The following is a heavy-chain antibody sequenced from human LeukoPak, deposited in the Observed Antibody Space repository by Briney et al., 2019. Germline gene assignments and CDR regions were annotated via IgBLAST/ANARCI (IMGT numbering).Heavy chain of an antibody. CDR1: GFTFSDYA. CDR3: AKSGERRRPYYFDY. D-gene: IGHD3-10*01. J-gene: IGHJ4*02. Sequence: GGSLRLSCAASGFTFSDYAMHWVRQAPGKGLEWVAVISYDGSNKYYADSVKGRFTISRDNSKNTLYLQMNSLRVEDTAVYYCAKSGERRRPYYFDYWGQGTLVTVSS. V-gene: IGHV3-30*04. CDR2: ISYDGSNK.